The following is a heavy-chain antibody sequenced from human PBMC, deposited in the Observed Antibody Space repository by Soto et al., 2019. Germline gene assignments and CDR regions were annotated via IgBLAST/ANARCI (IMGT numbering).Heavy chain of an antibody. D-gene: IGHD6-19*01. CDR3: ARGIAVAGGGVFWFDP. Sequence: LSLTCTVSGGSISSYYWSWIRQPPGKGLEWIGYIYYSGSTNYNPSLKSRVTISVDTSKNQFSLKLSSVAAADTAVYYCARGIAVAGGGVFWFDPWGQGTLVTVSS. CDR2: IYYSGST. CDR1: GGSISSYY. V-gene: IGHV4-59*01. J-gene: IGHJ5*02.